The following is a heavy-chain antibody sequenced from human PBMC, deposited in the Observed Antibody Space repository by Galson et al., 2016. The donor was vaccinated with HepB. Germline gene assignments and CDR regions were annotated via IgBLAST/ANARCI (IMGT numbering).Heavy chain of an antibody. CDR1: GFTFKKYG. Sequence: SLRLSCAASGFTFKKYGMHWVRQAPGKGLEWVAVVWFDESNKYYADSVKGRFTISRDDSKGTLFLQMNSLTADDTAVYYCVKDRPYGTGWYGCSESWGQGTLVIVSS. CDR2: VWFDESNK. CDR3: VKDRPYGTGWYGCSES. V-gene: IGHV3-33*03. J-gene: IGHJ5*02. D-gene: IGHD6-13*01.